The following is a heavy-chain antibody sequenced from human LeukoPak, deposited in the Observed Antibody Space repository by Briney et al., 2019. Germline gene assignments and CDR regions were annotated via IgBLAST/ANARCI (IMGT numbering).Heavy chain of an antibody. J-gene: IGHJ3*02. CDR2: IIPIFGTA. V-gene: IGHV1-69*06. CDR3: ATATGNSSNAFDI. D-gene: IGHD6-19*01. Sequence: SVKVSCKASGGTFSSYAISWARQAPGQGLEWMGGIIPIFGTANYAQKFQGRVTITADKSTSTAYMELSSLRSEDTAVYYCATATGNSSNAFDIWGQGTMVTVSS. CDR1: GGTFSSYA.